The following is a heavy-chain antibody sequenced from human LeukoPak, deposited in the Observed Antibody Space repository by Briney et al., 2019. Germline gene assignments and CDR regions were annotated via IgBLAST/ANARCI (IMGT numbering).Heavy chain of an antibody. CDR1: GYTITGYY. CDR2: IKPNIGGI. V-gene: IGHV1-2*06. Sequence: GASVKVTCQASGYTITGYYMHWVRHAPGQGLDWMGRIKPNIGGIIYAQRFPGRVSTPRDTSISTAYMELSRLRSDDTAVYYCARTVAGDNDAFDIWGQGTMVTVSS. D-gene: IGHD6-19*01. CDR3: ARTVAGDNDAFDI. J-gene: IGHJ3*02.